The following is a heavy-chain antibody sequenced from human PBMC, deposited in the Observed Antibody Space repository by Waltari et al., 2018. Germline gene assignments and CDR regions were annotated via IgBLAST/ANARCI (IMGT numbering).Heavy chain of an antibody. V-gene: IGHV6-1*01. Sequence: QVQLQQSGPGLVKPSQTLPLTCALSGDSVPSNHATSDWVRQSPSRGLEWLGRTYYRSKWFYDYPLSVRSRISINPDTSKNQFSLQLNSVTPEDTAVYYCARDLTEGKGNWFDPWGQGTLVTVSS. CDR1: GDSVPSNHAT. J-gene: IGHJ5*02. CDR3: ARDLTEGKGNWFDP. D-gene: IGHD3-10*01. CDR2: TYYRSKWFY.